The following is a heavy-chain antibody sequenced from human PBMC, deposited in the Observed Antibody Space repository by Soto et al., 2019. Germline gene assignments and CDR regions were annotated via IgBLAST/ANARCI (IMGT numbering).Heavy chain of an antibody. CDR3: AREDSIIIPAVSDF. CDR2: VSKSDYT. Sequence: VGSLILSFVVYGFPFNNYGINWVRQAPGKGLEWVSTVSKSDYTYYSDLVKGRFAISRDNAKNTVSVQMNTLRAEDTAVYFCAREDSIIIPAVSDFWGQGTLVTVSS. V-gene: IGHV3-21*04. J-gene: IGHJ4*02. CDR1: GFPFNNYG. D-gene: IGHD2-2*01.